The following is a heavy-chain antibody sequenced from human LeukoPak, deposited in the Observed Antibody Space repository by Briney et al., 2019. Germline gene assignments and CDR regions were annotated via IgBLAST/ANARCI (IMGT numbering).Heavy chain of an antibody. Sequence: NPSETLSLTCTVSGGSISSYYWSWIRQPPGKGLEWIGYIYTSGSTNYNPSLKSRVTISVDTSKNQFSLKLSSVTAADTAVYYCAGSVEMATIGGAFDIWGQGTMVTVSS. CDR1: GGSISSYY. CDR2: IYTSGST. V-gene: IGHV4-4*09. CDR3: AGSVEMATIGGAFDI. J-gene: IGHJ3*02. D-gene: IGHD5-24*01.